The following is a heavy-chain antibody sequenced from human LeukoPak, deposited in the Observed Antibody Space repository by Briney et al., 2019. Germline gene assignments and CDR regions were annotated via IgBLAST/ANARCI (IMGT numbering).Heavy chain of an antibody. CDR1: GFTFSSYE. V-gene: IGHV3-48*03. Sequence: GGSLRLSCAASGFTFSSYEMSWVRQAPGKGLEWVSYISSSGSTIYYADSVKGRFTISRDNAKNSLYLQMNSLRAEDTAVYYCARDGMAAAAGPELLNWFDPWGQGTLVTVSS. CDR2: ISSSGSTI. D-gene: IGHD6-13*01. CDR3: ARDGMAAAAGPELLNWFDP. J-gene: IGHJ5*02.